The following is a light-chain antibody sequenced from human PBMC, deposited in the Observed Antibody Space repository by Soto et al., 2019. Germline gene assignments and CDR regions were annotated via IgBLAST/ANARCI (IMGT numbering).Light chain of an antibody. Sequence: ESEMTGSASSVSESVGAGVGITGGASKGINSWLACYQQKPGKAPKVLIYAAYSFQSGVTSRFSGSGSGTDFTLTIRSLQPDDFATSYCQQANSFPITFGRVTRLEIK. J-gene: IGKJ5*01. CDR2: AAY. CDR3: QQANSFPIT. CDR1: KGINSW. V-gene: IGKV1-12*01.